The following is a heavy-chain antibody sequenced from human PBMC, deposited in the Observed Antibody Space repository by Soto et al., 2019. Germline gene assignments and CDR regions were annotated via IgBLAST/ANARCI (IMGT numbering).Heavy chain of an antibody. V-gene: IGHV3-23*01. CDR2: ISGSGGST. CDR3: AKFLTMAAIRDDFDC. J-gene: IGHJ4*02. Sequence: GGSLRLSCAASGFSFSSYAMSWVRQAPGKGLEWVSGISGSGGSTYYADSVKGRFTISRDSSKTTLYLQMNSLRAEDTAVYYCAKFLTMAAIRDDFDCWGRGTLVTVSS. CDR1: GFSFSSYA. D-gene: IGHD6-19*01.